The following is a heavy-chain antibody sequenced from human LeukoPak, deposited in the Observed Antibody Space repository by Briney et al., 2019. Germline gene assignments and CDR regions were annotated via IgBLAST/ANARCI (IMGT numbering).Heavy chain of an antibody. CDR3: ARVSGWLQFALDY. Sequence: PSETLSLTCTVSGGSISSYYWGWIRQPPGKGLEWIGSIYYSGSIYYNPSLKSRVTISVDTSKNQFSLKLSSVTAADTAVYYCARVSGWLQFALDYWGQGTLVTVSS. D-gene: IGHD5-24*01. V-gene: IGHV4-39*07. CDR1: GGSISSYY. CDR2: IYYSGSI. J-gene: IGHJ4*02.